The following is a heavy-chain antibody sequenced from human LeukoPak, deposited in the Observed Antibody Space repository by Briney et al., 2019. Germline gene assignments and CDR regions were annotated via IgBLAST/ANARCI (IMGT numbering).Heavy chain of an antibody. V-gene: IGHV4-38-2*02. J-gene: IGHJ4*02. CDR2: MYHSGST. Sequence: SETLSLTCTVSGYSISSGYNWGWIRQPPGRGLEWIGSMYHSGSTYYNPSLKSRVTISVDTSKNQFSLKMSSVTAADTAVYFCARGDILTGIDYWGQGTLVTVSS. CDR3: ARGDILTGIDY. CDR1: GYSISSGYN. D-gene: IGHD3-9*01.